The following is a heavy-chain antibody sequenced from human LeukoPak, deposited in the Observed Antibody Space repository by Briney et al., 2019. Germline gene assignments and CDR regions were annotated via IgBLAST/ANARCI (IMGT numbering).Heavy chain of an antibody. V-gene: IGHV4-34*01. CDR1: GGSFSGYY. CDR3: ARDVPYRVSWTNSNYYYYYGMDV. Sequence: SETLSLTCAVYGGSFSGYYWSWIRQPPGKGLEWIGEINHSGSTNYNPSLKSRVTISVDTSKNQFSLKLSSVTAADTAVYYCARDVPYRVSWTNSNYYYYYGMDVWGQGTTVTVSS. D-gene: IGHD3-16*02. J-gene: IGHJ6*02. CDR2: INHSGST.